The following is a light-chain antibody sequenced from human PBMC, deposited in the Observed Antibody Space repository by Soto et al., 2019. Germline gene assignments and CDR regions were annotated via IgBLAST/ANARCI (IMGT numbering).Light chain of an antibody. J-gene: IGLJ3*02. Sequence: QSVLTQPASVSGAPGQSITISCTGTSSDVGAYNLVSWYQQHPGKAPKLMISEFTKRPSGVANSVSGSKSGNTASLTISGLHAEDESDYDCCSYAGSNTGVFGGGTKLTVL. CDR1: SSDVGAYNL. CDR3: CSYAGSNTGV. CDR2: EFT. V-gene: IGLV2-23*02.